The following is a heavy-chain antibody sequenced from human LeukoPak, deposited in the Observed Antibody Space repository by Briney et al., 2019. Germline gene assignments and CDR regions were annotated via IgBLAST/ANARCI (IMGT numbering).Heavy chain of an antibody. D-gene: IGHD1-14*01. V-gene: IGHV3-20*04. CDR2: INWNGGST. Sequence: PGGSLRLSCAASGFTFDDYGMSWVRQAPGEGLEWVSGINWNGGSTGYADSVKGRFTISRDNAKNSLYLQMNSLRAEDTALYYCARVNPGYYYMGVWGKGTTVTVSS. CDR3: ARVNPGYYYMGV. J-gene: IGHJ6*03. CDR1: GFTFDDYG.